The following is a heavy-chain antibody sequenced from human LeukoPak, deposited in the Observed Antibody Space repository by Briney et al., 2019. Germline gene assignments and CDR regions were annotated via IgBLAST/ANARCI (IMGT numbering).Heavy chain of an antibody. CDR1: GFTFSSYW. CDR2: IYSGGST. CDR3: ARNWFDP. J-gene: IGHJ5*02. V-gene: IGHV3-53*05. Sequence: PGGSLRLSCAASGFTFSSYWMHWVRQAPGKGLEWVSVIYSGGSTYYADSVKGRFTISRDKSKNTVYLQMNSLRFEDTAMYYCARNWFDPWGQGTLVTVSS.